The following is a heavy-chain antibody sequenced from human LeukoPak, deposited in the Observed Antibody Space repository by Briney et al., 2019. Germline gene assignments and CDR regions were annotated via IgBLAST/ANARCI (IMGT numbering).Heavy chain of an antibody. CDR3: ARMSSSPRFDY. CDR1: GASISSGGYY. V-gene: IGHV4-31*03. CDR2: IYYSGST. D-gene: IGHD6-6*01. J-gene: IGHJ4*02. Sequence: SQTLSLTCTVSGASISSGGYYWSWIRQHPGEGPEWIGYIYYSGSTSYNPSLKSRVTISLDTSRNQFSLKLSSVTAADTAVYYCARMSSSPRFDYWGQGTLVTVSS.